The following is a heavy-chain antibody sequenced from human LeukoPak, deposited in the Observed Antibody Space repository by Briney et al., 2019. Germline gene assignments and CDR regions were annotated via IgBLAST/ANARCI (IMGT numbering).Heavy chain of an antibody. J-gene: IGHJ5*02. Sequence: SETLSLTCTVPGGSISSYYWSWIRQPPGKGLEWIGYIHYSGSTDYNTSLKSRVTMSVDTSKNQFSLKLSSVTAADTAVYYCARYISSWYWFDPWGQGTLVTVSS. CDR2: IHYSGST. D-gene: IGHD6-13*01. V-gene: IGHV4-59*08. CDR3: ARYISSWYWFDP. CDR1: GGSISSYY.